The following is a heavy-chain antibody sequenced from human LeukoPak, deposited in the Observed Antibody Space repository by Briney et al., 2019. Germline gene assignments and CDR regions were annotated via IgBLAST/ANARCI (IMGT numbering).Heavy chain of an antibody. V-gene: IGHV3-9*01. CDR3: AKDMSRWFGESTYYYYGMDV. CDR2: ISWNSGSI. D-gene: IGHD3-10*01. CDR1: GFTFDDYA. Sequence: GGSLRLSCAASGFTFDDYAMHWVRQAPGKGLEWVSGISWNSGSIGYADSVKGRFTISRDNAKNSLYLQMNSLRAEDTALYYCAKDMSRWFGESTYYYYGMDVWGQGTTVTVSS. J-gene: IGHJ6*02.